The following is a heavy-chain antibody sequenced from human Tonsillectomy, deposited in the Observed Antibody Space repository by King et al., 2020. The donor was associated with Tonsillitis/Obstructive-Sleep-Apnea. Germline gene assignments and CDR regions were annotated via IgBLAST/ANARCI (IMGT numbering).Heavy chain of an antibody. CDR1: GFTLSSYA. V-gene: IGHV3-30*04. CDR3: ARDPKLTGTLDI. CDR2: ISYDGDNK. J-gene: IGHJ4*02. D-gene: IGHD1-1*01. Sequence: VQLVESGGGVVQPGRSLRLSCAASGFTLSSYAMHWVRQAPGQGLEWVAVISYDGDNKYYADSVKGRFTISRDTSKNTLYLQMHSLRAEDTAVYYCARDPKLTGTLDIWGQGTLVTVSS.